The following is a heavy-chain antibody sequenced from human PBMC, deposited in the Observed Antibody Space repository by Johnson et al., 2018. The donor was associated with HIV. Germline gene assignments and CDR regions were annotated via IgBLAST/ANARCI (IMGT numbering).Heavy chain of an antibody. CDR3: AKGAAYCGVGCRSPL. CDR1: GFTFDEYD. Sequence: VQLVESGGGVARPGGSLRLSCEASGFTFDEYDLTWVRQGPGKGLEWVSATTPSGSGVNTWYADSVKGRFTISRDNSKNTVFLQMNSLRADDTAVYYCAKGAAYCGVGCRSPLWGQGTMVTVSS. J-gene: IGHJ3*01. V-gene: IGHV3-23*04. CDR2: TTPSGSGVNT. D-gene: IGHD2-21*02.